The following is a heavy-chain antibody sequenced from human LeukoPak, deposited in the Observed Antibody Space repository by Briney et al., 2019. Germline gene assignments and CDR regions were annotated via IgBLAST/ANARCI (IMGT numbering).Heavy chain of an antibody. CDR2: ISHGGST. Sequence: TSETLSLTCAVSDYSISNAYYWGWIRQPPGKGMEWIGSISHGGSTHYNASLKSRLTISLEASKTQFSLRLSSVTVADTAVYYCARQADVPSSIGYFDFWGQGAPVTVSS. V-gene: IGHV4-38-2*01. J-gene: IGHJ4*02. CDR3: ARQADVPSSIGYFDF. CDR1: DYSISNAYY. D-gene: IGHD2/OR15-2a*01.